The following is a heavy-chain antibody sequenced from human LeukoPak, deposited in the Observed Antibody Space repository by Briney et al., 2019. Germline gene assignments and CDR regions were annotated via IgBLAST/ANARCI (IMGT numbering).Heavy chain of an antibody. J-gene: IGHJ3*02. CDR3: ARSPAGLHAFDI. V-gene: IGHV1-18*01. Sequence: ASVKLSCKASGYTFTIYGISWVRHAPGQRLEWMGWISAYNGNTNYAQKLQGRVTMTTDTSTSTAYMELRSLRSEDTAVYYCARSPAGLHAFDIWGQGTMVTVSS. CDR1: GYTFTIYG. CDR2: ISAYNGNT.